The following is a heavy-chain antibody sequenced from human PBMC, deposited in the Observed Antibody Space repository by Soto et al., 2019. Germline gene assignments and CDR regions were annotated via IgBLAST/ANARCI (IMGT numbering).Heavy chain of an antibody. J-gene: IGHJ4*02. D-gene: IGHD3-3*01. CDR2: IVVGSGNT. V-gene: IGHV1-58*01. Sequence: ASVKVSCKASGFTFTSSAVQWVRQARGQRLEWIGWIVVGSGNTNYAQKFQERVTITRDMSTSTAYMELSSLRSEDTAVYYCAAGGAYYDFSRGFDYWGQGTLVTVSS. CDR1: GFTFTSSA. CDR3: AAGGAYYDFSRGFDY.